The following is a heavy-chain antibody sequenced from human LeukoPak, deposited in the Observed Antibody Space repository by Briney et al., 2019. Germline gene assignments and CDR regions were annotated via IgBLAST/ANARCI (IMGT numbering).Heavy chain of an antibody. Sequence: GASVKVSCKAAGYTFTSYDINWVRQATGQGLEWMGWMNPNSGNTGYAQKFQGRVSMTWNTSISTAYMELSSLKSEDTAVYYCAKIGAAARRTPNPRWFDPWGQGTLVTVSS. D-gene: IGHD6-6*01. CDR1: GYTFTSYD. CDR2: MNPNSGNT. CDR3: AKIGAAARRTPNPRWFDP. V-gene: IGHV1-8*01. J-gene: IGHJ5*02.